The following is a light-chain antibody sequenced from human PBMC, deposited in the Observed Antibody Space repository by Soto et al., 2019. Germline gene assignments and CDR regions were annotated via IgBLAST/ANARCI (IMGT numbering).Light chain of an antibody. J-gene: IGKJ4*01. Sequence: EIVMTQSPATLSVSPGERATLACRASQSVSSDLVWFQQKPGQAPRLLISGASTRAPGIPARFSGSGSGTEFTLTINNLQSEDIAVYYCQQYNDWPPLTFGGGTKVEI. CDR3: QQYNDWPPLT. CDR2: GAS. CDR1: QSVSSD. V-gene: IGKV3-15*01.